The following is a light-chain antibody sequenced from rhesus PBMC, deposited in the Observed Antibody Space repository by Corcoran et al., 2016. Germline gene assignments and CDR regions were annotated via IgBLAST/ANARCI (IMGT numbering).Light chain of an antibody. J-gene: IGKJ3*01. CDR2: GAS. Sequence: QVMLTQSPATLSLSPGERATLSCRASQSVSSYLAWYQQTPGQAPRLLIYGASNRATGIPDRFSGGGSGTDFTLTISSLEPEDFAVYYCQKYSSSPFTFGPGTKLDIK. V-gene: IGKV3-53*02. CDR1: QSVSSY. CDR3: QKYSSSPFT.